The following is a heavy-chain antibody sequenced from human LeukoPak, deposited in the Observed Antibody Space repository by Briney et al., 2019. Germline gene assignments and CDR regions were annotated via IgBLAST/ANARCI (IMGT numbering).Heavy chain of an antibody. CDR1: AYTFTGYD. J-gene: IGHJ5*02. D-gene: IGHD4-17*01. V-gene: IGHV1-2*02. CDR2: ISPNSGGT. CDR3: ARAASGVYTVTTSWFDP. Sequence: ASVKLSCKAAAYTFTGYDMHWVRQAPGQGLELMGCISPNSGGTNYAQKFQGRVTMTRDTSNSTAYMELSRLRSDDTAAYYCARAASGVYTVTTSWFDPWGQGTLVTVSS.